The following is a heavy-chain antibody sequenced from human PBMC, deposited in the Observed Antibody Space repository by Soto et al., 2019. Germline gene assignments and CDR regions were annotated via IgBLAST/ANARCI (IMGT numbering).Heavy chain of an antibody. CDR2: IIPILGIA. J-gene: IGHJ4*02. CDR1: GGTFSSYT. Sequence: SVKVSCKASGGTFSSYTISWVRQAPGQGLEWMGRIIPILGIANYAQKFQGRGTITADKSTSTAYMELSSLRSEDTAVYYCARGVYYYDSSGYYPYSDYWGQGTLVTVSS. V-gene: IGHV1-69*02. CDR3: ARGVYYYDSSGYYPYSDY. D-gene: IGHD3-22*01.